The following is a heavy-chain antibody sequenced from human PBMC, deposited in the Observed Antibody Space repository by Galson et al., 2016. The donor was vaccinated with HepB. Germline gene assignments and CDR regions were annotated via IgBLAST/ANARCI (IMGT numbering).Heavy chain of an antibody. Sequence: SLRTSSPASGCSFSSCGLHWVCQAPGKGLEWVAAISYDGNNRYYADSAKGRFTISRDNSKNTLYLQMNSLRAEDTAVCYCVKDPRPYYSRGYYYEHWGQGTLVTVSS. V-gene: IGHV3-30*18. CDR1: GCSFSSCG. CDR3: VKDPRPYYSRGYYYEH. D-gene: IGHD3-22*01. CDR2: ISYDGNNR. J-gene: IGHJ4*02.